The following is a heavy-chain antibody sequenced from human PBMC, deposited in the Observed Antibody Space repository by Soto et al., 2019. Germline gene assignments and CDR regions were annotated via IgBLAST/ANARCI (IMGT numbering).Heavy chain of an antibody. CDR1: GFAVSSKY. V-gene: IGHV3-53*01. CDR2: IYGGGTT. D-gene: IGHD6-19*01. CDR3: VQTTGWPGFDF. J-gene: IGHJ4*02. Sequence: EVQLVESGGGWIQPGGSLRLSCAASGFAVSSKYMTWVRQAPGKGLEWVSVIYGGGTTYYADSVKGRFTISRDTSKNTLYLQMTSLRAEDTAVYYCVQTTGWPGFDFWGQGTLVTVSS.